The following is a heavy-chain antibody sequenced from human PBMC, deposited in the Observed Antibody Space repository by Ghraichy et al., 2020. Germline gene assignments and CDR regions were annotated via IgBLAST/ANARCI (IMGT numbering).Heavy chain of an antibody. J-gene: IGHJ4*02. CDR2: IYYSGST. CDR3: ARGGPFGSGYSFDY. Sequence: SETLSLTCTVSGDSVSSGSYYWSWIRQPPGKGLEWIGYIYYSGSTDYNPSLKSRVTISLHTSNNQFSLNLNSVTAADTAVYYCARGGPFGSGYSFDYWGQGTLVTVSS. CDR1: GDSVSSGSYY. V-gene: IGHV4-61*01. D-gene: IGHD3-3*01.